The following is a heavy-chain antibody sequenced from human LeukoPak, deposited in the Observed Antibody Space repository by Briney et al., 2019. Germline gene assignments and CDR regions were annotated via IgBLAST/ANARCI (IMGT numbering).Heavy chain of an antibody. Sequence: PSETLSLTCGVSGGSISSTNWWSWVRPPPGQGLEWIGEVSLTGETNYNPYLNGRVTMSLDGSGNQLSLTLTSVTAADTAIYYCSRESGAFCPFGYWGQGTLVIVPP. D-gene: IGHD1-26*01. V-gene: IGHV4-4*02. CDR1: GGSISSTNW. CDR2: VSLTGET. CDR3: SRESGAFCPFGY. J-gene: IGHJ4*02.